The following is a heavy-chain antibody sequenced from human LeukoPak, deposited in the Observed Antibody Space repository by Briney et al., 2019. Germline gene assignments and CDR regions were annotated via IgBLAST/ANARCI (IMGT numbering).Heavy chain of an antibody. D-gene: IGHD2-15*01. J-gene: IGHJ4*02. CDR3: AKDRYCGGGTCYWSYFDY. Sequence: GGSLRLSCAASGFTFRTYAMSWVRQAPGKGLEWVSAISGGGGSTYYADSVKGRFTTSRDNSKNTLFLQMNSLRAEDTAVYYCAKDRYCGGGTCYWSYFDYWGQGTLVTVSS. CDR1: GFTFRTYA. V-gene: IGHV3-23*01. CDR2: ISGGGGST.